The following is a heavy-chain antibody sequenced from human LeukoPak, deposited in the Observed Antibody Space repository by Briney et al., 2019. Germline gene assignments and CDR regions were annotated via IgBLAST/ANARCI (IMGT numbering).Heavy chain of an antibody. J-gene: IGHJ4*02. V-gene: IGHV3-30*04. D-gene: IGHD6-25*01. CDR1: GFTFSSYA. CDR3: ARDPGRLPSYFDY. Sequence: GGSLRLSCAASGFTFSSYAMHWVRQAPGKGLEWVAVISYDGSNKYYADSVKGRFTISRDNSKNTLYLQMNSLRAEDTAVYYCARDPGRLPSYFDYWGQGTLVTVSS. CDR2: ISYDGSNK.